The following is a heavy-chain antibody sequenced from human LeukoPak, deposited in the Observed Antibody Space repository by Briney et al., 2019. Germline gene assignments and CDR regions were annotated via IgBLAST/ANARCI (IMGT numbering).Heavy chain of an antibody. CDR1: GGPFSGYY. CDR3: AGLPIVVVVAATLFDP. Sequence: SETLSLTCAVYGGPFSGYYWSWIRQPPGKGLEWMGEFNLVGSTTYTPSLKSRVTISVDTSKNQFSLKLSSVTAADTAVYYCAGLPIVVVVAATLFDPWGQATLVTVSS. CDR2: FNLVGST. V-gene: IGHV4-34*01. J-gene: IGHJ5*02. D-gene: IGHD2-15*01.